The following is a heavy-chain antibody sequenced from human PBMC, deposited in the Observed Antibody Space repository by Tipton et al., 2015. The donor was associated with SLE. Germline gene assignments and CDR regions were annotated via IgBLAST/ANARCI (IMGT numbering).Heavy chain of an antibody. Sequence: TLSLTCIVSSGSMRNYFWSWIRQSPGKGLEWIGDVYDSGTTKYNPSLKSRLSISVDTSKNQFSLKLSSVTAADTAVYYCARSGSYPYYYYYMDVWGKGTTVTVSS. V-gene: IGHV4-59*01. CDR2: VYDSGTT. CDR3: ARSGSYPYYYYYMDV. J-gene: IGHJ6*03. D-gene: IGHD1-26*01. CDR1: SGSMRNYF.